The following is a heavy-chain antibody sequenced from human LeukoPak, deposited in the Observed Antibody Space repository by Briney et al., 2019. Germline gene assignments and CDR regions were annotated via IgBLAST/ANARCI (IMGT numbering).Heavy chain of an antibody. D-gene: IGHD6-13*01. CDR3: ASHDWQQQPPGW. V-gene: IGHV4-39*07. CDR2: IYYSGST. CDR1: GGSISSSSNY. Sequence: WETLTLTCTVSGGSISSSSNYWGCIRQPPGKGLEWIGSIYYSGSTDYNPSLKSRVTISVDTSKNQFSLKLSSVTAADTAVYYCASHDWQQQPPGWWGQGTLVTVSS. J-gene: IGHJ1*01.